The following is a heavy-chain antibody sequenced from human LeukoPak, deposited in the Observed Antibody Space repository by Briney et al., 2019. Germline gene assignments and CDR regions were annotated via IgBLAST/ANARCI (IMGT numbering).Heavy chain of an antibody. V-gene: IGHV3-23*01. D-gene: IGHD4-23*01. CDR3: AKLYGSNADFDF. J-gene: IGHJ4*02. Sequence: GGSLRLSCAASGFTFSSYAMSWVRQAPGKGLEWVSTISGSGDSTYYADSVKGRFTISRGNSKNTLFLQMNSLRAEDTAVYYCAKLYGSNADFDFWGQGTLVTVSS. CDR1: GFTFSSYA. CDR2: ISGSGDST.